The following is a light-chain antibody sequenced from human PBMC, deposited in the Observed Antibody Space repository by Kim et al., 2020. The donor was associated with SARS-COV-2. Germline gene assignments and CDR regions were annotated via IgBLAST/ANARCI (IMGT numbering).Light chain of an antibody. CDR3: QQSYSTPYT. Sequence: SASVGDRVTSTGRASQSISSYLNWYQQKPGKAPKLLIYAASSLQSGVPSRFSGSGSGTDFTLTISSLQPEDFATYYCQQSYSTPYTFGQGTKLEI. V-gene: IGKV1-39*01. CDR2: AAS. CDR1: QSISSY. J-gene: IGKJ2*01.